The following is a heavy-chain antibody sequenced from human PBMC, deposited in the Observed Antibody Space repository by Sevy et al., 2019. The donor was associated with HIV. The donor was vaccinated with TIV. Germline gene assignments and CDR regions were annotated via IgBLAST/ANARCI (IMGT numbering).Heavy chain of an antibody. CDR1: GFTFSDYF. V-gene: IGHV3-7*01. D-gene: IGHD2-21*01. CDR3: ARELWPGDY. Sequence: GGSLRLSCAASGFTFSDYFMGWVRQAPGKGLEWVANVDQDGSQKYYEGSVRGRFTISRDNAKNSVYLQMNRLRLDDTAVYYCARELWPGDYWGQGTLVTVSS. CDR2: VDQDGSQK. J-gene: IGHJ4*02.